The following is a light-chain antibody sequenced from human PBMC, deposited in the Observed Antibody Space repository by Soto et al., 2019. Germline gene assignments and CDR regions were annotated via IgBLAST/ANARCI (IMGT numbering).Light chain of an antibody. V-gene: IGKV3-20*01. J-gene: IGKJ1*01. CDR3: QQYGSSPRT. CDR1: QSVSSN. Sequence: EIVLTQSPGTLSLSPWERATLSCRASQSVSSNLAWYQQKRGQAPRLLIHDASSRATGIPDRFSGSGSGTDFTLTISRLEPEDFAVYYCQQYGSSPRTFGQGTKVDIK. CDR2: DAS.